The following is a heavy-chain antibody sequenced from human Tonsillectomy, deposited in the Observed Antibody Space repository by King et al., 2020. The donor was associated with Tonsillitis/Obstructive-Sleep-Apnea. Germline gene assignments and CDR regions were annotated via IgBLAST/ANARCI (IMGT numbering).Heavy chain of an antibody. D-gene: IGHD1-26*01. CDR1: GGSISSYY. CDR3: ARKNSGSYPLYYYYGMDV. CDR2: IYYSGST. Sequence: VQLQESGPGLVKPSETLSLTCTVSGGSISSYYWSWIRQPPGKGLEWIGYIYYSGSTNYNPSLKSRVTISVDTSKNQFSLKLSSVTAADTAVYYCARKNSGSYPLYYYYGMDVWGQGTTVTVSS. J-gene: IGHJ6*02. V-gene: IGHV4-59*01.